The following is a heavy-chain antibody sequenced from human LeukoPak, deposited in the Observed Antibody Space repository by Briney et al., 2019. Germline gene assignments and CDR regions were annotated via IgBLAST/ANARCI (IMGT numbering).Heavy chain of an antibody. J-gene: IGHJ3*01. V-gene: IGHV1-69*04. CDR1: GYTFTSYG. Sequence: SAKVSCKASGYTFTSYGISWVRQAPGQGLEWMGRIILIPKILHIAQKFQGRVTITADTSTTTAYMELSRLRSDDTAVYYCSSSHGAFDLWGQGTMVTVSS. CDR2: IILIPKI. CDR3: SSSHGAFDL.